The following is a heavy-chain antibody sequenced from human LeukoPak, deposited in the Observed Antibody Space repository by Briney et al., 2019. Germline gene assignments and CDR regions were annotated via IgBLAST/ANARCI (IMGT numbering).Heavy chain of an antibody. D-gene: IGHD3-10*01. CDR2: IYHSGST. Sequence: SETLSLTCTVSGYSISSGYYWGWIRQPPGKGLEWIGSIYHSGSTYYNPSLKSRVTISLDTSRNQFSLKLNSVTAADTAVYYCAKSNGYGLVDIWGQGTMVTVSS. J-gene: IGHJ3*02. CDR3: AKSNGYGLVDI. CDR1: GYSISSGYY. V-gene: IGHV4-38-2*02.